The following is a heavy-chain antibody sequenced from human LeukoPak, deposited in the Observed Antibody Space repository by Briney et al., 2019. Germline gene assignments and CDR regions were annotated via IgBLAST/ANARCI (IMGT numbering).Heavy chain of an antibody. J-gene: IGHJ6*02. V-gene: IGHV3-33*01. Sequence: GRSLRLSCAASGFTFSSYGMHWVRKAPGKGLEWVAVIWYDGSNKYYADSVKGRFTISRDNSKNTLYLQMNSLRAEDTAVYYCARGPRYCSGGSCYYYGMDVWGQGTTVTVSS. CDR2: IWYDGSNK. CDR3: ARGPRYCSGGSCYYYGMDV. CDR1: GFTFSSYG. D-gene: IGHD2-15*01.